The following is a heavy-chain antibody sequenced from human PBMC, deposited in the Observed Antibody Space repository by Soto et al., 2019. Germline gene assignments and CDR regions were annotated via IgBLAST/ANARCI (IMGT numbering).Heavy chain of an antibody. CDR1: GGSMSGYY. CDR3: ARSIAVPSSHIDH. Sequence: ETLSLTCRVSGGSMSGYYWSWIRQAPGKGLEWIGYVYYTGSTNYNPSLQSRVTISVDTSNKQFSLSLRLVTAADTAVYFCARSIAVPSSHIDHWGQGIRVTVSS. V-gene: IGHV4-59*01. J-gene: IGHJ4*02. CDR2: VYYTGST. D-gene: IGHD6-6*01.